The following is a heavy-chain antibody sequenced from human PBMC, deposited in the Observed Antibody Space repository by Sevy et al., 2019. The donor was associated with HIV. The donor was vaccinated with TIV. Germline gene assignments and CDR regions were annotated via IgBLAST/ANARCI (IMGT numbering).Heavy chain of an antibody. CDR3: TRGLATADTPEYYFDY. V-gene: IGHV3-49*03. CDR1: GFTFDEYA. Sequence: GGSLRLSCTTSGFTFDEYAMSWFRQAPGKGLEWVAFITRNSYEAYGGTTDYGASVKGRFIISRDDSKSIAYLQMNSLKTEDTAVYYCTRGLATADTPEYYFDYWGQGTLVTVSS. D-gene: IGHD5-12*01. J-gene: IGHJ4*02. CDR2: ITRNSYEAYGGTT.